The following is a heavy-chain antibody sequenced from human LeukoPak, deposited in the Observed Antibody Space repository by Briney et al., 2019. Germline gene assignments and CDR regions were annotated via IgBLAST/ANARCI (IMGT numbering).Heavy chain of an antibody. V-gene: IGHV3-30*18. Sequence: QAGGSLRLSCAASGFTFSSYGMHWVRQAPGKGLKWVAVISYDGSNKYYADSVKGRFTISRDNSKNTLYLQMNSLRAEDTAVYYCAKDRGMIAPYFDYWGQGTLVTVSS. CDR2: ISYDGSNK. D-gene: IGHD3-22*01. CDR1: GFTFSSYG. J-gene: IGHJ4*02. CDR3: AKDRGMIAPYFDY.